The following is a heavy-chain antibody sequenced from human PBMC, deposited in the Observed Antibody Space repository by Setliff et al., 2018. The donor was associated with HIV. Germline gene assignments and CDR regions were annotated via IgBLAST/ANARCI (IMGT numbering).Heavy chain of an antibody. CDR2: ISTSGST. D-gene: IGHD4-17*01. CDR1: GDSISSGYYY. CDR3: AGLGMTTVGIGDVFDI. Sequence: SETLSLTCTVSGDSISSGYYYWSWLRQPAGKGLEWIGRISTSGSTNYSPSLKSRVTILVDTSKNQFSLKVRSVTAADTAVYYCAGLGMTTVGIGDVFDIWGQGTMVTVSS. J-gene: IGHJ3*02. V-gene: IGHV4-61*02.